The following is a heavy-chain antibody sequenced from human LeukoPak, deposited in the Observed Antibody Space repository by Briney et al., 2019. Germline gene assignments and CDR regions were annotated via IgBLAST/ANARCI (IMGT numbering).Heavy chain of an antibody. D-gene: IGHD3-3*01. J-gene: IGHJ6*02. CDR1: GYTFTSYG. CDR3: AREVPGYYDFWSGYYRSNGMDV. V-gene: IGHV1-18*01. CDR2: ISAYNGNT. Sequence: GASVKVSCKASGYTFTSYGISWVRQAPGQGLEWMGWISAYNGNTNYAQKLQGRVTMTTDTSTGTAYMELRSLRSDDTAVYYCAREVPGYYDFWSGYYRSNGMDVWGQGTTVTVSS.